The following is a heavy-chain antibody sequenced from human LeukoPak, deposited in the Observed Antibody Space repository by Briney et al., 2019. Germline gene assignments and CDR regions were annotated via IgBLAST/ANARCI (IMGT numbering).Heavy chain of an antibody. J-gene: IGHJ4*02. Sequence: PGGSLRLSCAASGFTFDDYAMHWVRQAPGKGLEWVSGISWNSGSIGYADSVKGRFTISRDNAKNSLCLQMNSLRAEDTALYYCAKGSGYSYGECDCWGQGTLVTVSS. CDR1: GFTFDDYA. CDR3: AKGSGYSYGECDC. CDR2: ISWNSGSI. V-gene: IGHV3-9*01. D-gene: IGHD5-18*01.